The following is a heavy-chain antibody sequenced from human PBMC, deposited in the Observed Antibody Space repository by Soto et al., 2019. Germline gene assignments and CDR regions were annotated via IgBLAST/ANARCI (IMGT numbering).Heavy chain of an antibody. D-gene: IGHD1-7*01. Sequence: GGSLRLSCAASGFTFSDYYMSWIRQAPGKGLEWVSYISSSSSYTNYAESVKGRFTISRDNAKNSLYLQMNSLRAEDTAVYCCARDSTGTTPDYWGQGTLVTVSS. CDR3: ARDSTGTTPDY. CDR2: ISSSSSYT. J-gene: IGHJ4*02. V-gene: IGHV3-11*06. CDR1: GFTFSDYY.